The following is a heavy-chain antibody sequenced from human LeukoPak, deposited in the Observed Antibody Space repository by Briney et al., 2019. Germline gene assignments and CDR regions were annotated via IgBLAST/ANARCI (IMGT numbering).Heavy chain of an antibody. J-gene: IGHJ6*02. CDR3: ARGSTPLVPDYYYYGMDV. V-gene: IGHV3-33*01. CDR2: IWYDGSNK. CDR1: GFTFSSYG. Sequence: GGSLRLSCAAPGFTFSSYGMHWVRQAPGKGLEWVAVIWYDGSNKYYADSVKGRFTISRDNSKNTLYLQMNSLRAEDTAVYYCARGSTPLVPDYYYYGMDVWGQGTTVTVSS. D-gene: IGHD6-13*01.